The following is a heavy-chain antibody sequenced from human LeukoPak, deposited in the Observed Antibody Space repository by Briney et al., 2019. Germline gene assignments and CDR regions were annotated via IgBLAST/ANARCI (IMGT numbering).Heavy chain of an antibody. CDR1: GFTFSDYY. CDR3: ARDLTHYYDSSGFDY. CDR2: ISSSGSTI. V-gene: IGHV3-11*01. J-gene: IGHJ4*02. D-gene: IGHD3-22*01. Sequence: SGGSLRLSCAASGFTFSDYYMSWIRQAPGKGLEWVSYISSSGSTIYYADSVKGRFTISRDNAKNSLYLQMNSLRAEDTAVYYCARDLTHYYDSSGFDYWGQGTLVTVSS.